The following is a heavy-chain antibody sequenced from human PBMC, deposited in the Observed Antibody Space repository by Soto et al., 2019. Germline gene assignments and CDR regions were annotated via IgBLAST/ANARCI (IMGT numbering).Heavy chain of an antibody. Sequence: QVQLVESGGGVVQPGRSLRLSCAASGFTFSSYGMHWVRQAPGKGLEWVAVIWYDGSNKYYADSVKGRFTISRDNSKNTLYLQMNSLRAEDTAVYYCASEGYGSGSYDYWGQGTLVTVSS. D-gene: IGHD3-10*01. CDR3: ASEGYGSGSYDY. CDR2: IWYDGSNK. CDR1: GFTFSSYG. J-gene: IGHJ4*02. V-gene: IGHV3-33*01.